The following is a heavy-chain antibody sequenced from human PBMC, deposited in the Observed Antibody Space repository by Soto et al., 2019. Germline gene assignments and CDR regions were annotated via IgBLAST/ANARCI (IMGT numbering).Heavy chain of an antibody. CDR2: IYYTGDT. Sequence: SETLSLTCTVSGDFISSSRYYWGWIRQPPGKGLEWIGSIYYTGDTFFNPSLKSRVTFSVDTSKNQFSLKLTSVTAADPAVYFCARHKDVLLPSLSYGLDVWGQGTPVTVSS. CDR3: ARHKDVLLPSLSYGLDV. V-gene: IGHV4-39*01. J-gene: IGHJ6*02. D-gene: IGHD1-26*01. CDR1: GDFISSSRYY.